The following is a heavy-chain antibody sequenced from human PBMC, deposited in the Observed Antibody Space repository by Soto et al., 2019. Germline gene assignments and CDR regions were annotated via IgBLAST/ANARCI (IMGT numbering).Heavy chain of an antibody. D-gene: IGHD3-3*01. CDR1: GGSISSYY. CDR3: ARDSRLRFLESYGMDV. CDR2: IYYSGST. J-gene: IGHJ6*02. Sequence: SETLSLTCTVSGGSISSYYWSWIRQPPGKGLEWIGYIYYSGSTNYNPSLKSRVTISVDTSKNQFSLKLSSVTAADTAVYYCARDSRLRFLESYGMDVWGQGTTVTSP. V-gene: IGHV4-59*01.